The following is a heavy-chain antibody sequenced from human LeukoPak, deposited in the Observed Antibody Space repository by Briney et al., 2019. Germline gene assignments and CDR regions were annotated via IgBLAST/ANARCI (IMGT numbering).Heavy chain of an antibody. D-gene: IGHD1-26*01. CDR3: ARDNSVGDIAWWFDP. CDR2: INPTGTTT. V-gene: IGHV1-46*01. Sequence: GVSVKVSCKASGYTFINHWMHWVRQAPGQGLEWVGLINPTGTTTLYAQKFQGRITLTRDMSATTDYMELSSLTSEDTAVYYCARDNSVGDIAWWFDPWGQGTLVTVSS. CDR1: GYTFINHW. J-gene: IGHJ5*02.